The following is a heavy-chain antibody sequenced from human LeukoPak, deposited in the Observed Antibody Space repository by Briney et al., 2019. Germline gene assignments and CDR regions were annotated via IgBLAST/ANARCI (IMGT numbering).Heavy chain of an antibody. D-gene: IGHD6-6*01. Sequence: SETLSLTCTVSGGSISSYYWSWLRQPAGKGLEWIGRIYTSGSTTYNPSLKSRVTISVDTSKNQFSLKLSSVTAADTAVYYCVRDAAHYMDVWGKGTTVTVS. CDR2: IYTSGST. J-gene: IGHJ6*03. CDR1: GGSISSYY. CDR3: VRDAAHYMDV. V-gene: IGHV4-4*07.